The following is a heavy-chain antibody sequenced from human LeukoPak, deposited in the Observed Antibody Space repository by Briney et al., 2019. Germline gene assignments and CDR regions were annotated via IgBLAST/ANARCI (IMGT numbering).Heavy chain of an antibody. Sequence: GVLRLSCAASGFTFSSYAMHWVRQAPGKGLEWVSSISSSSYIYYADSVKGRFTISRDNAKNSLYLQMNSLRAEDTAVYYCAQSGYSSGWYGLLWGQGTLVTVSS. V-gene: IGHV3-21*01. J-gene: IGHJ4*02. CDR3: AQSGYSSGWYGLL. D-gene: IGHD6-19*01. CDR1: GFTFSSYA. CDR2: ISSSSYI.